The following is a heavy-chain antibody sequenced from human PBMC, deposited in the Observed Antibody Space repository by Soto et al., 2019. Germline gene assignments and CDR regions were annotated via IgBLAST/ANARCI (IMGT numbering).Heavy chain of an antibody. V-gene: IGHV3-48*01. J-gene: IGHJ6*03. CDR1: GFTFSSYS. Sequence: LSLTCAASGFTFSSYSMNWVRQAPGKGLEWVSYISSSSSTIYYADSVKGRFTISRDNAKNSLYLQMNSLRAEDTAVYYCASLAYYYGSGSYYYYYYMDVWGKGTTVTVS. CDR2: ISSSSSTI. D-gene: IGHD3-10*01. CDR3: ASLAYYYGSGSYYYYYYMDV.